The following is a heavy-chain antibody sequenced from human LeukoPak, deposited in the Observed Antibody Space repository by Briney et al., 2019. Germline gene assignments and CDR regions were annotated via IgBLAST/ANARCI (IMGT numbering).Heavy chain of an antibody. CDR2: IIPIFGTA. V-gene: IGHV1-69*06. D-gene: IGHD3-10*01. Sequence: ASVKVSCKASGGTFSSYAISWVRQAPGQGLEWMGGIIPIFGTANYAQKFQSRVTFTADRSTSTAYMEVNSLRSEDTAIYFCARETRAGVLDYWGQGTLVTVSS. CDR1: GGTFSSYA. CDR3: ARETRAGVLDY. J-gene: IGHJ4*02.